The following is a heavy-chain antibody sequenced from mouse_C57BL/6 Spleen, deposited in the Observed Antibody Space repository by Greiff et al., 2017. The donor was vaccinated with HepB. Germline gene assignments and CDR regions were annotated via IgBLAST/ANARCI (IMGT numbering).Heavy chain of an antibody. CDR2: ISYDGSN. CDR1: GYSITSGYY. J-gene: IGHJ4*01. V-gene: IGHV3-6*01. Sequence: VQLKESGPGLVKPSQSLSLTCSVTGYSITSGYYWNWLRQFPGNKLEWMGYISYDGSNNYNPSLKNRISITRDTSKNQFFLKLNSVTTEDTATYYCATLYDDDGYYAMDYWGQGTSVTVSS. D-gene: IGHD2-4*01. CDR3: ATLYDDDGYYAMDY.